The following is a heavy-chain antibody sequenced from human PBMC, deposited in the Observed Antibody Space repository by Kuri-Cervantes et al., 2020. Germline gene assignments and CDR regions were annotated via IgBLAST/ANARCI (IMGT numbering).Heavy chain of an antibody. D-gene: IGHD2-2*01. V-gene: IGHV3-30-3*01. Sequence: GESLKISCAASGFTFSSYAMHWVRQAPGKGLEWVAVISYDGSNKYYADSVKGRFTISRDNSKNTLYLQMNSLRAEDTAVYYCARDWSTRARRLSGMDVWGQGNTVIVSS. CDR2: ISYDGSNK. J-gene: IGHJ6*02. CDR1: GFTFSSYA. CDR3: ARDWSTRARRLSGMDV.